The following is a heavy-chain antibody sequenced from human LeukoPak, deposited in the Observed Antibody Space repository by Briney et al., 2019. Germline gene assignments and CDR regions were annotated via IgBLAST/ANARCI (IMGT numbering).Heavy chain of an antibody. CDR1: GGSISSYY. CDR3: ARDLNIYDSSGRFDY. CDR2: IYTSGST. J-gene: IGHJ4*02. V-gene: IGHV4-4*07. Sequence: SETLSLTCTVSGGSISSYYWSWIRQPAGKGLEWIGRIYTSGSTNYNPSLKSRVTMSVDTSKNQFSLKLSSVTAADTAVYYCARDLNIYDSSGRFDYWGQGTLVTVSS. D-gene: IGHD3-22*01.